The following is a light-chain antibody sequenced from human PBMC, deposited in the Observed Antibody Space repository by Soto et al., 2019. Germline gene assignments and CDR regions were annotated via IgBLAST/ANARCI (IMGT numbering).Light chain of an antibody. J-gene: IGLJ1*01. CDR2: DVN. CDR1: SSDVGGYNY. CDR3: SSHAGSVNLFV. V-gene: IGLV2-8*01. Sequence: QSALTQPASASGSPGQSVTISCTGTSSDVGGYNYVSWYQQHPGKAPKVMIYDVNKRPSGVPDRFSGSKSGNTASLTVSGLQAEDEADYYCSSHAGSVNLFVFGTGTKLTVL.